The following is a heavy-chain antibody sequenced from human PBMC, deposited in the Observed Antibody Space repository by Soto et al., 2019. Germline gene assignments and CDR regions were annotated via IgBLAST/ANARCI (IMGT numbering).Heavy chain of an antibody. D-gene: IGHD5-12*01. V-gene: IGHV4-59*08. CDR1: GGSISSYY. J-gene: IGHJ4*02. CDR3: ARSRYSGYDSLDY. Sequence: QVQLQESGPGLVKPSETLSLTCTVSGGSISSYYWSWIRQPPGRGLEWMGYIYYSGSTNYNPSLKSRVTISVDTSKNQFSLKLSSVTAADTAVYYCARSRYSGYDSLDYWGQGTLVTVSS. CDR2: IYYSGST.